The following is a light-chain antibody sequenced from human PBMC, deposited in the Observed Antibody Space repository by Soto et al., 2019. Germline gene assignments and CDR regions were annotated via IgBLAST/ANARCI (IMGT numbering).Light chain of an antibody. J-gene: IGKJ2*01. CDR2: GVS. CDR1: QSISRY. V-gene: IGKV1-39*01. CDR3: QQSYTSPYT. Sequence: DIQMTQSPSSLSASVGDRVTITCRASQSISRYLNWYRQKPGKAPSLLIYGVSNLQRGVPSRFTGSGSGTEFTLTISSLQPEDFAAFYCQQSYTSPYTFGQGTKLEIK.